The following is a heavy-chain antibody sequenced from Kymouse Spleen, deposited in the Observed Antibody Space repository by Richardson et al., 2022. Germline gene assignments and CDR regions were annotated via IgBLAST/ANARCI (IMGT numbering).Heavy chain of an antibody. J-gene: IGHJ6*02. V-gene: IGHV4-39*01. CDR3: ARHHYYGSGSYYRGLLLLRYGR. Sequence: QLQLQESGPGLVKPSETLSLTCTVSGGSISSSSYYWGWIRQPPGKGLEWIGSIYYSGSTYYNPSLKSRVTISVDTSKNQFSLKLSSVTAADTAVYYCARHHYYGSGSYYRGLLLLRYGRLGPRDHGHRLL. D-gene: IGHD3-10*01. CDR2: IYYSGST. CDR1: GGSISSSSYY.